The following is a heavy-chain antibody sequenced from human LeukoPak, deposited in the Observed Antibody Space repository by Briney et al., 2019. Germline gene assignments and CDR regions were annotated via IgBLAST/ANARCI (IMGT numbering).Heavy chain of an antibody. J-gene: IGHJ4*02. Sequence: GGSLRLSCAASGFSFGGHYMSWVRQAPGKGPEWISYTSGNGGDIAYADSVKGRFTISRDNAKNSLHLQMNSLRVEDTAVYHCVRHAGRAGGQWGQGTLIAVSS. CDR3: VRHAGRAGGQ. V-gene: IGHV3/OR16-9*01. CDR2: TSGNGGDI. CDR1: GFSFGGHY. D-gene: IGHD3-10*01.